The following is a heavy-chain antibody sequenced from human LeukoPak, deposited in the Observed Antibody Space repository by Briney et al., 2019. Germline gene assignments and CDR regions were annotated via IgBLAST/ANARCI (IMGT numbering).Heavy chain of an antibody. D-gene: IGHD4-17*01. J-gene: IGHJ4*02. CDR1: GGSISSGSYY. CDR2: IYTSGST. CDR3: ARDPDGDYAYFDY. Sequence: SETLSLTCTVSGGSISSGSYYWSWIRQPAGKGLEWIGRIYTSGSTNYNPSLKSRVTISVDTSKNQFSLKLNSVTAADTAVYYCARDPDGDYAYFDYWGQGTLVTVSS. V-gene: IGHV4-61*02.